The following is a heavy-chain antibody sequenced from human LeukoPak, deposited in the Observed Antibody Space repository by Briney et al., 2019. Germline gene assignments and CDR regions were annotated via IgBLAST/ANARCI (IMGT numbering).Heavy chain of an antibody. CDR2: INHSGST. V-gene: IGHV4-34*01. CDR3: AREGMTTVTTGPGC. CDR1: GGSFSGYY. J-gene: IGHJ4*02. D-gene: IGHD4-17*01. Sequence: SETLSLTCAVYGGSFSGYYWSWIRQPPGKGLEWIGEINHSGSTNYNPSLKSRVTISVDTSKNQFSLKLSSVTAADTAVYYRAREGMTTVTTGPGCWGQGSLVTVSS.